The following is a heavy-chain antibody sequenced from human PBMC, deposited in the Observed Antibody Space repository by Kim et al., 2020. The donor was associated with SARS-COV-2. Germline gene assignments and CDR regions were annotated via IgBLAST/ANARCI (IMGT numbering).Heavy chain of an antibody. J-gene: IGHJ5*02. D-gene: IGHD2-15*01. CDR1: GGSISSSSYY. V-gene: IGHV4-39*01. Sequence: SETLSLTCTVSGGSISSSSYYWGWIRQPPGKGLEWIGSIYYSGSTYYNPSLKSRVTISVDTSKNQFSLKLSSVTAADTAVYYCASHAGYWFDPWGQGTLVTVSS. CDR3: ASHAGYWFDP. CDR2: IYYSGST.